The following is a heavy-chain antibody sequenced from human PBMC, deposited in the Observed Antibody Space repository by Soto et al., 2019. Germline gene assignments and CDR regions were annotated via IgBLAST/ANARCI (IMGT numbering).Heavy chain of an antibody. CDR3: ARDYLDYGDRARHIDY. D-gene: IGHD4-17*01. V-gene: IGHV3-33*01. Sequence: GGSLRLSCAASGFTFSSYGMHWVRQAPGKGLEWVAVIWYDGSNKYYADSVKGRFTISRDNSKNTLYLQMNSLRAEDTAVYYCARDYLDYGDRARHIDYWGQGTLVTVSS. J-gene: IGHJ4*02. CDR2: IWYDGSNK. CDR1: GFTFSSYG.